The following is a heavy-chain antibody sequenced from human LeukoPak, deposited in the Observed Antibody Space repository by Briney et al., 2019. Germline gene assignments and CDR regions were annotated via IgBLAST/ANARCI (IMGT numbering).Heavy chain of an antibody. Sequence: SQTLSLTCAVSGGSISSGGYSWSWLRQPPGTGLEWIGYIYHSGSTYYNPSLKSRVTISVDRSKNQFSLKLSSVTAADTAVYYCASGWYFDLWGRGTLVTVSS. CDR1: GGSISSGGYS. V-gene: IGHV4-30-2*01. CDR3: ASGWYFDL. CDR2: IYHSGST. J-gene: IGHJ2*01.